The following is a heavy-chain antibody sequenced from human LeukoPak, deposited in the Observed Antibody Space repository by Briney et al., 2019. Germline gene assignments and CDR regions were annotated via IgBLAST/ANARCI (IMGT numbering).Heavy chain of an antibody. Sequence: GGSLRLSCAASGFTFSSYEMNWVRQAPGKGLEGVSYISSSGSTIYYADSVKGRFTISRDNAKNSLYLQMNSLRAEDTAVYYCARVISYGSGSPYYMDVWGKGTTVTISS. CDR2: ISSSGSTI. CDR1: GFTFSSYE. D-gene: IGHD3-10*01. V-gene: IGHV3-48*03. CDR3: ARVISYGSGSPYYMDV. J-gene: IGHJ6*03.